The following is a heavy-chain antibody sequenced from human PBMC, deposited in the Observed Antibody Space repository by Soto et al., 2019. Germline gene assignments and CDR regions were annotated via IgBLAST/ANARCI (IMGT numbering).Heavy chain of an antibody. V-gene: IGHV3-30-3*01. J-gene: IGHJ4*02. CDR3: AREQYYYDSSGSLDY. CDR1: GFTFSSYA. Sequence: GGSLSLSCAASGFTFSSYAMHWVRQAPGKGLEWVAVISYDGSNKYYADSVKGRFTISRDNSKNTLYLQMNSLRAEDTAVYYCAREQYYYDSSGSLDYWGQGTLVTVSS. CDR2: ISYDGSNK. D-gene: IGHD3-22*01.